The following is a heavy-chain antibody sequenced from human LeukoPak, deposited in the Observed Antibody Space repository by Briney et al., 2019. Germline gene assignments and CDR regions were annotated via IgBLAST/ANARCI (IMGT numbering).Heavy chain of an antibody. J-gene: IGHJ4*02. CDR2: INPNSGGT. CDR3: ARGGGSGWPDRIDY. V-gene: IGHV1-2*06. Sequence: GASVKVSCKASGYTFTGYYMHWVRQAPGQGLEWMGRINPNSGGTNYAQKFQGRVTMTRDTSISTAYMELSSLRSEDTAVYYCARGGGSGWPDRIDYWGQGTLVTVSS. D-gene: IGHD6-19*01. CDR1: GYTFTGYY.